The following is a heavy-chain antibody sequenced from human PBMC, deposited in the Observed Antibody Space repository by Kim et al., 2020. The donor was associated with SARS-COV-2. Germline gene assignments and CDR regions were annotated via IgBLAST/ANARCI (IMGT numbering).Heavy chain of an antibody. CDR1: GFTFSNSA. CDR2: IVVGSGNT. Sequence: VKVSCKASGFTFSNSAVQWVRQTHGQRLEWIGWIVVGSGNTNYAQKFQERVTITRDMSTSTAYIELSSLRSEDAAVYYCAAASGSSYGYDFDSWGQGT. CDR3: AAASGSSYGYDFDS. J-gene: IGHJ4*02. D-gene: IGHD5-18*01. V-gene: IGHV1-58*01.